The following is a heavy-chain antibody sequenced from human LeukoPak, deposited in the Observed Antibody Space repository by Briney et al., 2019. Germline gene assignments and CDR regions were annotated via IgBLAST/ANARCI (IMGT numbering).Heavy chain of an antibody. J-gene: IGHJ4*02. Sequence: GGSLRLSCAASGFTFSSYWMSWVRQAPGKGLEWVANIKQDGSEKYYVDSVKGRFTISRDNAKNSLYLQMNSLRDEDTAVYYCARIRFLEWLPELYYFDYWGQGTLVTVSS. CDR1: GFTFSSYW. D-gene: IGHD3-3*01. CDR2: IKQDGSEK. CDR3: ARIRFLEWLPELYYFDY. V-gene: IGHV3-7*01.